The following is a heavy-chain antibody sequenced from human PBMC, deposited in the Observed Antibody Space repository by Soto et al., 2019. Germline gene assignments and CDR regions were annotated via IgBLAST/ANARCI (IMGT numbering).Heavy chain of an antibody. V-gene: IGHV3-23*01. CDR2: ISDSGTNT. CDR3: AKTLPKSGSAPYYFTLDV. Sequence: GGSLRLSCAAFGFTFSSYALSWVRQAPEKGLEWVSAISDSGTNTYYADSVKGRFTISRDDSKNTLFLQMNSLRAEDTAIYYCAKTLPKSGSAPYYFTLDVWGQGTTVTAP. CDR1: GFTFSSYA. J-gene: IGHJ6*02.